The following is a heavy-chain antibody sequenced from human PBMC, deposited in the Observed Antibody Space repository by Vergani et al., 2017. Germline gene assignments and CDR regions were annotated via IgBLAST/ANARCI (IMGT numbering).Heavy chain of an antibody. CDR1: GFTVSSNY. CDR2: IYSGGST. D-gene: IGHD6-19*01. CDR3: ARDNQWLGPFDY. J-gene: IGHJ4*02. V-gene: IGHV3-53*02. Sequence: EVQLVETGGGLIQPGGSLRLSCAASGFTVSSNYMSWVRQAPGKGLEWVSVIYSGGSTYYADSVKGRFTISRDNAKNSLYLQMNSLRDEDTAVYYCARDNQWLGPFDYWGQGTLVTVSS.